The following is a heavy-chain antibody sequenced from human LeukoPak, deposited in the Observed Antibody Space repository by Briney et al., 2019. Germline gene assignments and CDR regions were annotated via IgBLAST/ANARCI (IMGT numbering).Heavy chain of an antibody. D-gene: IGHD4-17*01. CDR3: ARDWFDGDYDRFDY. Sequence: SGGSLRLSCAVSGFTFSNYWMSWFRQAPGKGLEWVANINQDGSQKFSVDSVKGRFTISRDNAKNSLSLQMNSLRVEDTAVYYCARDWFDGDYDRFDYWGQGTLVTVSS. CDR2: INQDGSQK. CDR1: GFTFSNYW. J-gene: IGHJ4*02. V-gene: IGHV3-7*03.